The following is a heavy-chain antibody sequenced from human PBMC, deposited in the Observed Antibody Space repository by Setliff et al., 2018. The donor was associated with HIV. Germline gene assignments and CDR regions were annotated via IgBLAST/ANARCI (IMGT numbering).Heavy chain of an antibody. V-gene: IGHV2-26*01. CDR1: GFSLSNARMG. D-gene: IGHD3-10*01. Sequence: KSGPTLVNPTETLTLTCTVSGFSLSNARMGVSWIRQPPGKALEWLAHIFSNDEKSYSTSLKSRLTISKDTSKSQVVLTMTNMDPVDTATYYCARIFDTMVRGVIITTGSFDPWGQGTLVTVSS. CDR2: IFSNDEK. J-gene: IGHJ5*02. CDR3: ARIFDTMVRGVIITTGSFDP.